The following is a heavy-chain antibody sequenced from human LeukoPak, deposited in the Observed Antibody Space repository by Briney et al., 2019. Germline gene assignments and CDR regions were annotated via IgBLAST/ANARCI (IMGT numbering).Heavy chain of an antibody. CDR1: GXIFSSFS. V-gene: IGHV3-48*02. Sequence: GGSLRLSCAASGXIFSSFSMNWVRQAPGKGLEWVSYISSTGITTYYADSVKGRFTVSRDNAKDSLYLQLNSLRDEDTAVYYCARDLISGDYTFDYWGQGALVTVSS. J-gene: IGHJ4*02. D-gene: IGHD4-11*01. CDR3: ARDLISGDYTFDY. CDR2: ISSTGITT.